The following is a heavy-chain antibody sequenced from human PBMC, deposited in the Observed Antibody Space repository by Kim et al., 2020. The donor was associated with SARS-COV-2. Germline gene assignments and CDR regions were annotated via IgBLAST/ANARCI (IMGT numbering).Heavy chain of an antibody. CDR2: INSDGTTT. CDR3: SRSVYSASRQVS. V-gene: IGHV3-74*01. J-gene: IGHJ5*02. D-gene: IGHD2-15*01. Sequence: GGSLRLSCAASGFTFSSSWMHWVRQVPGKGLVWVSRINSDGTTTNYADSVKGRFTISRDNAKNTLYLQMNSLRAEDTAVYYCSRSVYSASRQVSWGQGTLVTVSS. CDR1: GFTFSSSW.